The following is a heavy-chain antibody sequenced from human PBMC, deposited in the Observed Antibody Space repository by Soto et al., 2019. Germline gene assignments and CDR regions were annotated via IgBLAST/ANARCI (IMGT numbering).Heavy chain of an antibody. J-gene: IGHJ6*03. D-gene: IGHD4-17*01. CDR3: AKDTAYYYYMDV. CDR1: GFTFSSYG. CDR2: ISYDGSNK. Sequence: QVQLVESGGGAVQPGRSLRLSCAASGFTFSSYGMHWVRQAPGKGLEWVAVISYDGSNKYYADSVKGRFTISRDNSKNTLYLQMNSLRAEDTAVYYCAKDTAYYYYMDVWGKGTTVTVSS. V-gene: IGHV3-30*18.